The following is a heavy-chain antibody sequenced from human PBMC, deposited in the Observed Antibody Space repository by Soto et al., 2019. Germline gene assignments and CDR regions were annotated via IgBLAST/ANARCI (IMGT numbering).Heavy chain of an antibody. CDR2: IFYSGLT. V-gene: IGHV4-39*01. Sequence: SETLSLTCSVSGYSVSSSDYYWAWIRQPPGKGLEWIGSIFYSGLTYYNPSLKSRVTLSVDTSKNQFSVRLTSVTAADTAVYYCAPLTVSLSGPYGIHVWGQGTTVTVSS. CDR3: APLTVSLSGPYGIHV. CDR1: GYSVSSSDYY. J-gene: IGHJ6*02. D-gene: IGHD2-15*01.